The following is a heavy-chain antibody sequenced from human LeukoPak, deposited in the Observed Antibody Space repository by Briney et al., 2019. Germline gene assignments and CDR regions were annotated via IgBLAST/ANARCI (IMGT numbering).Heavy chain of an antibody. CDR3: AKVGLLWFGEFYYFDY. J-gene: IGHJ4*02. V-gene: IGHV3-11*01. CDR1: GFTFSDYY. CDR2: ISSSGSTI. D-gene: IGHD3-10*01. Sequence: GGSLRLSCAASGFTFSDYYMSWIRQAPGKGLEWVSYISSSGSTIYYADSVKGRFTISRDNAKNSLYLQMNSLRAEGTAVYYCAKVGLLWFGEFYYFDYWGQGTLVTVSS.